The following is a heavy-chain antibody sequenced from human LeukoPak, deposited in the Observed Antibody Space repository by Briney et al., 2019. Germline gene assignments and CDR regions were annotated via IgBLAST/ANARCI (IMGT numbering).Heavy chain of an antibody. V-gene: IGHV3-48*03. J-gene: IGHJ4*02. D-gene: IGHD1/OR15-1a*01. CDR1: GFTFSSYE. Sequence: PGGSLRLSCAASGFTFSSYEMNWVRQAPGKGPEWVSYISSSGSTIYYADSVKGRFTISRDNAKNSLYLQMNSLRAEDTAVYYCARGGTRSGNDYWGQGTLVTVSS. CDR2: ISSSGSTI. CDR3: ARGGTRSGNDY.